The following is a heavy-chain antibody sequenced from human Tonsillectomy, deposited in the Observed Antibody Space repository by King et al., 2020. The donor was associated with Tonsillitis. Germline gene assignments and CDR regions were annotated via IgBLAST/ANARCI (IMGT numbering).Heavy chain of an antibody. J-gene: IGHJ4*02. CDR2: IYYSANT. CDR3: ARQGSYNYYFDY. D-gene: IGHD5-24*01. V-gene: IGHV4-30-4*01. Sequence: VQLQESGPGLVKPSQTLSLTCTVSGGSISSGDSYRSWIRQPPGKGLEWIGYIYYSANTYYNPSLKSRVTISVDTSKNQFSLELTSVTAADTAVYYCARQGSYNYYFDYWGQGTLVTVSS. CDR1: GGSISSGDSY.